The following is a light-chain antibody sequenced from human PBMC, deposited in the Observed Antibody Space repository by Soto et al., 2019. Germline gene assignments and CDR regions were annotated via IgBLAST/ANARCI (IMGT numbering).Light chain of an antibody. J-gene: IGLJ1*01. Sequence: VLTQSPSVSVAPGQTATITCGGNNIGSKSVNWYQQKAGQAPVLVMSYDSDRPSGIPERFSGSNSGNTATLTLSRVESGDEADYYCQVWDATNDHHVFGSGTKLTVL. CDR2: YDS. CDR1: NIGSKS. V-gene: IGLV3-21*01. CDR3: QVWDATNDHHV.